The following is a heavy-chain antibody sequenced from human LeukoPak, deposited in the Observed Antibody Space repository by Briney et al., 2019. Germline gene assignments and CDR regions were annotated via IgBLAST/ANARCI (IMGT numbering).Heavy chain of an antibody. CDR3: ARGGYGDYGGYFDY. J-gene: IGHJ4*02. CDR2: INPNSGGT. D-gene: IGHD4-17*01. Sequence: GASVKVSCKASGYTFTGYYMHWVRQAPGQGLEWMGWINPNSGGTNYAQKFQGWVTMTRDTSISTAYMELSSLRSEDTAVYYCARGGYGDYGGYFDYWGQGTLVTVSS. CDR1: GYTFTGYY. V-gene: IGHV1-2*04.